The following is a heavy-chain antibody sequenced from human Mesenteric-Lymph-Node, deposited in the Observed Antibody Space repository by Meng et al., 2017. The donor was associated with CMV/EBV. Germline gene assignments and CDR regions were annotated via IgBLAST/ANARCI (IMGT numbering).Heavy chain of an antibody. CDR2: ISSSSSYI. Sequence: GESLKISCAASGFTFDDYGMSWVRQAPGKGLEWVSSISSSSSYIYYADSVKGRFTISRDNAKNSLYLQMNSLRAEDTAVYYCARVYCSSTSCLIGGAFDIWGQGTMVTVSS. J-gene: IGHJ3*02. V-gene: IGHV3-21*01. CDR3: ARVYCSSTSCLIGGAFDI. CDR1: GFTFDDYG. D-gene: IGHD2-2*01.